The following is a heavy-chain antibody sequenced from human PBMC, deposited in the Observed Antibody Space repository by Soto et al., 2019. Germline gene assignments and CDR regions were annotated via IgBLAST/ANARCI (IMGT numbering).Heavy chain of an antibody. D-gene: IGHD2-2*02. CDR2: ISGSGGNT. Sequence: PGGSLRLSCAASGFAFWTYAMNWVRQAPGKGLEWVSAISGSGGNTYYADSVKGRFTISRDNSKNTLYLHLSGLRAEDTATYYCARDGGGYCSSTSCYSNYFDFWGQGAPVTVSS. CDR3: ARDGGGYCSSTSCYSNYFDF. J-gene: IGHJ4*02. CDR1: GFAFWTYA. V-gene: IGHV3-23*01.